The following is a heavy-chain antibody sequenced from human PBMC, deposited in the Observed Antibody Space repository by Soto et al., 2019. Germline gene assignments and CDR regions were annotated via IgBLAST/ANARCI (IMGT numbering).Heavy chain of an antibody. J-gene: IGHJ6*03. CDR3: ARHVSHYYYYMDV. V-gene: IGHV4-39*01. Sequence: SETLSLTCTVSGGSISSSSYYWGWIRQPPGKGLEWIGSIYYSGSTYYNPSLKSRVTISVDTSKNQFSLKLSSVTAADTAVYYCARHVSHYYYYMDVRGKGTTVTVSS. CDR1: GGSISSSSYY. CDR2: IYYSGST.